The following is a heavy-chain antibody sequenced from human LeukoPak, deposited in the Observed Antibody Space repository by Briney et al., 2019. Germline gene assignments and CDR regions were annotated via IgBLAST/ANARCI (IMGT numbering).Heavy chain of an antibody. CDR3: ATELRWKDH. CDR1: GYTFTNYD. V-gene: IGHV1-8*01. D-gene: IGHD4-23*01. CDR2: MKSNSGNT. J-gene: IGHJ4*02. Sequence: ASVKVSCKASGYTFTNYDINWVRQATGQGLEWMGYMKSNSGNTGYAQKFQGRVTMTRDTSISTAYMELSSLRSEDTAVYYCATELRWKDHWGQGTLVTVSS.